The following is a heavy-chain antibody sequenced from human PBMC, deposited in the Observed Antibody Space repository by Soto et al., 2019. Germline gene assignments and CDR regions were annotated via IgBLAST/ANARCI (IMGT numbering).Heavy chain of an antibody. CDR1: GGTFTSSS. D-gene: IGHD3-10*02. V-gene: IGHV1-69*13. CDR3: ARDGSITMLTPVTVIKLREVLNYYCMDV. J-gene: IGHJ6*02. Sequence: SAVKVACPASGGTFTSSSISWVRQAPGQGLDWMGGIIPIFGTADYAQRFQGRVTITADESTSTASMELSSLRSEDTAVYYCARDGSITMLTPVTVIKLREVLNYYCMDVWGQGTTVTVSS. CDR2: IIPIFGTA.